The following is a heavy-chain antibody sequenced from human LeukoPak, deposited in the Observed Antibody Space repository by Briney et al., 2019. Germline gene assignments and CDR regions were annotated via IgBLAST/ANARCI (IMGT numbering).Heavy chain of an antibody. CDR1: GFTFSSYG. J-gene: IGHJ4*02. CDR3: ARRAGEYSHPYDY. Sequence: GGSLRLSCAASGFTFSSYGMSWVRQAPGKGLEWVSFIYSGGNTHYSDSVKGRFTISRDNSKNTLYLQMNSLRAEDTAVYYCARRAGEYSHPYDYWGQGTLVTVSS. CDR2: IYSGGNT. D-gene: IGHD2/OR15-2a*01. V-gene: IGHV3-23*05.